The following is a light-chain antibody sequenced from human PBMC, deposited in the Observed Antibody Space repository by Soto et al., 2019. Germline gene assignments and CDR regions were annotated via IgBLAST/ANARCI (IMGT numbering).Light chain of an antibody. CDR3: QQYNNWPWT. V-gene: IGKV3-15*01. Sequence: EIVLTQSPATLSLSPGERATLSCRASQSVSSYLAWYQQKPGQAPRLLIYDASTRATGVPARFSGSASGTEFTLTISSLQSEDFAVYYCQQYNNWPWTFGQGTKVDIK. CDR2: DAS. CDR1: QSVSSY. J-gene: IGKJ1*01.